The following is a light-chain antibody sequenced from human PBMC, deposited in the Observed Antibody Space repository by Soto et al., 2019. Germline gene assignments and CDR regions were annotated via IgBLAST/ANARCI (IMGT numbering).Light chain of an antibody. CDR1: SCNIGNSY. J-gene: IGLJ2*01. Sequence: QSVLTQPPSMSAAPGQKVTISCSGSSCNIGNSYVSWYQQLPGTAPKLLIYDNNERPSGIPDRFSGSKSGTSATLGITGLQTGDEADYYCGTWDSSLSAGVFGGGTKLTVL. V-gene: IGLV1-51*01. CDR2: DNN. CDR3: GTWDSSLSAGV.